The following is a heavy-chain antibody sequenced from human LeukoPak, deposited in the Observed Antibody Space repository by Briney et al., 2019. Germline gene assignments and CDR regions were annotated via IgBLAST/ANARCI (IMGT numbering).Heavy chain of an antibody. D-gene: IGHD6-13*01. CDR3: ARQDSSSWFVDY. Sequence: SETLSLTCTVSGGSISSSSYYWGWIRQPPGKGLEWIGSIYYSGSTYYNPSLKSRVTISVDTSKNQFSLKLSSVTAADTAVYYCARQDSSSWFVDYWGQGTLVTVSS. CDR1: GGSISSSSYY. CDR2: IYYSGST. J-gene: IGHJ4*02. V-gene: IGHV4-39*01.